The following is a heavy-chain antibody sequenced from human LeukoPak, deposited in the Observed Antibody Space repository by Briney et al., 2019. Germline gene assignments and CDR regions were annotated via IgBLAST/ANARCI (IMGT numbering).Heavy chain of an antibody. Sequence: GGSLRLSYAASGFTFSSYAMSWVRQAPGKGLEWVSAISGSGGSTYYADSVKGRFTISRDNSKNTLYLQMNSLRAEDTAVYYCAKEVYYDFWSGYYMGYYYYYGMDVWGQGTTVTVSS. V-gene: IGHV3-23*01. J-gene: IGHJ6*02. CDR3: AKEVYYDFWSGYYMGYYYYYGMDV. CDR2: ISGSGGST. CDR1: GFTFSSYA. D-gene: IGHD3-3*01.